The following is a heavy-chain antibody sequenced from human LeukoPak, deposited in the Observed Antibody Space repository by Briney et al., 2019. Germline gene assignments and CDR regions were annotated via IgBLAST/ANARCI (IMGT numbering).Heavy chain of an antibody. CDR1: GVTLSTYA. CDR3: ARNLASGSYYPIDY. V-gene: IGHV3-48*02. Sequence: PGGSLRLSCAASGVTLSTYAMSWVRQAPGKGLERVSYISSGSGTIYYADSVKGRFTISRDNAKNSLYLQMISLRDEDTAVSSCARNLASGSYYPIDYWGQGTLVTVSS. CDR2: ISSGSGTI. D-gene: IGHD3-10*01. J-gene: IGHJ4*02.